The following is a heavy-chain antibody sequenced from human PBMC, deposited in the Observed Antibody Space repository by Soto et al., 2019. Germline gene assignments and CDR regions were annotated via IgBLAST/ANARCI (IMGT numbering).Heavy chain of an antibody. J-gene: IGHJ4*02. D-gene: IGHD1-26*01. CDR1: GGSISSYY. V-gene: IGHV4-59*01. Sequence: SETLSLTCTVSGGSISSYYWSWIRQPPGKGLEWIGYIYYSGSTNYNPSLKSRVTLSVDTSKNQFSLKLSSVTAAGTAVYYCARVRRQGGSPLMDYWGQGTLVTVSS. CDR3: ARVRRQGGSPLMDY. CDR2: IYYSGST.